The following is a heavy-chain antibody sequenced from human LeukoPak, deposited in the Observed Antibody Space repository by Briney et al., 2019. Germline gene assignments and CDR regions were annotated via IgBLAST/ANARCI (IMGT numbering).Heavy chain of an antibody. Sequence: SETLSLICAVYGGPFRGYYWSWIRHPPGKGLEWSGEINHSGSTNHNPSLKSRVTLSVDTSKNQFSLKLSSVTAADTAVYYCARIMYGYWVDYWGQGTLVTVSS. J-gene: IGHJ4*02. CDR2: INHSGST. V-gene: IGHV4-34*01. CDR1: GGPFRGYY. CDR3: ARIMYGYWVDY. D-gene: IGHD5-24*01.